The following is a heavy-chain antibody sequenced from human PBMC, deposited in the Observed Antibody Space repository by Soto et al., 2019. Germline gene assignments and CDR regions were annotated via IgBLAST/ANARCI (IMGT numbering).Heavy chain of an antibody. V-gene: IGHV5-10-1*01. Sequence: GESLKISCKGSGYSFAGYWITWVRQKPGKGLEWMGRIDPSDSQTYYSPSFRGHVTISVTKSITTVFLQWSSLRASDTAMYYCARQIYDSDTGPNFQYYFDSWGQGTPGTVS. CDR1: GYSFAGYW. CDR3: ARQIYDSDTGPNFQYYFDS. CDR2: IDPSDSQT. D-gene: IGHD3-22*01. J-gene: IGHJ4*02.